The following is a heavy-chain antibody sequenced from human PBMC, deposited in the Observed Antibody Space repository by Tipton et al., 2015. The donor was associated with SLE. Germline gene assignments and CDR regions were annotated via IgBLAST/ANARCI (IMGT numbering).Heavy chain of an antibody. V-gene: IGHV3-23*01. Sequence: SLRLSCAASGFTFRSYAMSWVRQAPGKGLEWVSGMTGSGGRTYFADSVKGRFTISRDNSKNTLYLQMSSLRVEDTAVYCCAKSRGYDYIWGKFFFDYWGQGTLVSVSS. CDR3: AKSRGYDYIWGKFFFDY. CDR1: GFTFRSYA. J-gene: IGHJ4*02. D-gene: IGHD3-16*01. CDR2: MTGSGGRT.